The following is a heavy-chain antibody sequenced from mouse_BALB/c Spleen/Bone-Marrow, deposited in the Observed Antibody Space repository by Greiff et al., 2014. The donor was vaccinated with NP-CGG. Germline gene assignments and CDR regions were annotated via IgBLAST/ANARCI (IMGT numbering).Heavy chain of an antibody. CDR2: IDPANGNT. CDR1: GFNIKDTY. J-gene: IGHJ2*01. D-gene: IGHD1-1*01. V-gene: IGHV14-3*02. CDR3: ARYYYGSSYFDY. Sequence: QLQQSXAEPVQPGASVKLSCTASGFNIKDTYMHWVKQRPEQGLEWIGRIDPANGNTKYDPKFQGKATITADTSSNTAYLQLSSLTSEDTAVYYCARYYYGSSYFDYWGQGTTLTVSS.